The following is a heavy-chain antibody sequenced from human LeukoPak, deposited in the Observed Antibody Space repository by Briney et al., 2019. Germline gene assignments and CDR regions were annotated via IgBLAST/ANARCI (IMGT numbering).Heavy chain of an antibody. CDR3: ARDQADILAPPSTYGMDV. CDR1: GGSISSYY. V-gene: IGHV4-59*01. J-gene: IGHJ6*02. D-gene: IGHD3-9*01. CDR2: IYYSGST. Sequence: PSETLSLTCTVSGGSISSYYWSWIRQPPGKGLEWIGYIYYSGSTNYNPSLKSRVTISVDTSKNQFSLKLSSVTAADTAVYYCARDQADILAPPSTYGMDVWGQGTTVTVSS.